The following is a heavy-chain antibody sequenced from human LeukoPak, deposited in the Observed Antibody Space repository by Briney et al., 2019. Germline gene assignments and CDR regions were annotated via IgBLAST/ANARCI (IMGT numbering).Heavy chain of an antibody. CDR3: AKARFGGVIAGDY. CDR2: ISYDGSNK. CDR1: GFTFSSYG. J-gene: IGHJ4*02. V-gene: IGHV3-30*18. D-gene: IGHD3-16*02. Sequence: GGSLRLSCAASGFTFSSYGMHWVRQAPGKGLDWVAVISYDGSNKYYADSVKGRFTISRDNSKNTLYLQMNSLRAEDTAVYYCAKARFGGVIAGDYWGQGTLVTVSS.